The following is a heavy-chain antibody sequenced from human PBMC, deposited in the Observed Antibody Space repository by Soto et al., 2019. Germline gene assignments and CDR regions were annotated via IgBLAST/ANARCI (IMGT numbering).Heavy chain of an antibody. Sequence: SETLSLTCAVYGGSFSGYYWSWIRQPPGKGLEWIGGINHSGSTNYNPSLKSRVTISVDTSKNQFSLKLSSVTAADTAVYYCARAQYNWNDGKWFDPWGQGTLVTVSS. V-gene: IGHV4-34*01. CDR2: INHSGST. D-gene: IGHD1-20*01. J-gene: IGHJ5*02. CDR3: ARAQYNWNDGKWFDP. CDR1: GGSFSGYY.